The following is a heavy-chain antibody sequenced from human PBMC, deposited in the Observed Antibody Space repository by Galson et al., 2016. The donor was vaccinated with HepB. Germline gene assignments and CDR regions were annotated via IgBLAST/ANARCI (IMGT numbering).Heavy chain of an antibody. D-gene: IGHD2/OR15-2a*01. V-gene: IGHV4-39*02. Sequence: SETLSLTCSVSGGSISSGSHFWGWIRQPPGKGLEWIGGMFYSGTTYYNPSLNSRGTISFDTSRNNFSLKLTSVTAADTAVYYCARRAANIWYFDLWGRGALVTVSS. J-gene: IGHJ2*01. CDR3: ARRAANIWYFDL. CDR1: GGSISSGSHF. CDR2: MFYSGTT.